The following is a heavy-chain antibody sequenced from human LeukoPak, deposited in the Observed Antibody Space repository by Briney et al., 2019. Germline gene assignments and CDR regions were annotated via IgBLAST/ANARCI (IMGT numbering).Heavy chain of an antibody. J-gene: IGHJ4*02. Sequence: SETLSLTCAVSGYSISSGYYWGWIRQPPGKGLEWIGSIYHSGSTYYNPSLKSRVTISVDTSKNQFSLKLSSVTAADTAVYYCARGDTGQNSDYWGQGTLVTVSS. D-gene: IGHD2-8*02. V-gene: IGHV4-38-2*01. CDR2: IYHSGST. CDR1: GYSISSGYY. CDR3: ARGDTGQNSDY.